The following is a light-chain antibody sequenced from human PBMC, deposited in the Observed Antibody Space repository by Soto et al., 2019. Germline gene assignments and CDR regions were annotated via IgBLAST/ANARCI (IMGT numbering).Light chain of an antibody. CDR2: GAS. J-gene: IGKJ2*01. CDR3: QQGSSPPYT. CDR1: QSISSDH. Sequence: EIVLTQSPGILSLSPGERATLACRASQSISSDHLAWYQQRPGQSPRLLIYGASSRTTGVPDRFSGSGSGTDFTLTITGLQPEDFATYFCQQGSSPPYTFGPGTQL. V-gene: IGKV3-20*01.